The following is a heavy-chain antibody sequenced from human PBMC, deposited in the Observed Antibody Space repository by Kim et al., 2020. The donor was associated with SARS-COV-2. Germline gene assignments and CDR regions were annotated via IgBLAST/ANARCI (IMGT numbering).Heavy chain of an antibody. CDR1: GFTFSSYG. D-gene: IGHD3-22*01. J-gene: IGHJ6*02. Sequence: GGSLRLSCAASGFTFSSYGMHWVRQAPGKGLEWVAVIWYDGSNKYYADSVKGRFTISRDNSKNTLYLQMNSLRAEDTAVYYCARDTDSSGYSYYYGMDVWGQGTTVTVSS. V-gene: IGHV3-33*01. CDR2: IWYDGSNK. CDR3: ARDTDSSGYSYYYGMDV.